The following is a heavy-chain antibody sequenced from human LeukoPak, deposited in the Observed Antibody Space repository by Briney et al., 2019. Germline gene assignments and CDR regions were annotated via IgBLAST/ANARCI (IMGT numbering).Heavy chain of an antibody. J-gene: IGHJ4*02. CDR1: GFXFDDYD. Sequence: GGSLRLSCAASGFXFDDYDISWVRQTPGRGLEWVSRIYWSGGSTGYEDAVKGRFTVSRDNAKNSLYLHMNSLRAEDTALYYCARGWPQLGYFDYWGQGTLVTVSS. CDR3: ARGWPQLGYFDY. V-gene: IGHV3-20*04. D-gene: IGHD5-24*01. CDR2: IYWSGGST.